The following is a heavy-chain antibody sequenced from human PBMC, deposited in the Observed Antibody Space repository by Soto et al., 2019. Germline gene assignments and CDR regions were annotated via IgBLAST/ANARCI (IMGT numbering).Heavy chain of an antibody. CDR1: GFTFSDYY. CDR2: ISSSGSTI. J-gene: IGHJ4*02. V-gene: IGHV3-11*01. D-gene: IGHD5-12*01. CDR3: ARGPQVATIRYFDY. Sequence: GGSLRLSCAASGFTFSDYYMSWIRQAPGKGLEWVSYISSSGSTIYYADSVKGRFTISRDNAKNSLYLQMNSLGAEDTAVYYCARGPQVATIRYFDYWGQGTLVTVSS.